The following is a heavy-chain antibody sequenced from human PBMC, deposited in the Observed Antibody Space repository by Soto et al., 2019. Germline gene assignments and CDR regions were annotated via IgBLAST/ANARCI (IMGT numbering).Heavy chain of an antibody. D-gene: IGHD3-9*01. CDR2: INHSGST. CDR3: ARVKGILTGYYPYYYGMDV. V-gene: IGHV4-34*01. J-gene: IGHJ6*02. CDR1: GGSFSGYY. Sequence: PSETLSLTCAVYGGSFSGYYWSWIRQPPGKGLEWIGEINHSGSTNYNPSLKSRVTISVDTSKNQFSLKLSSVTAADTAVYYCARVKGILTGYYPYYYGMDVWGQGTLVTVSS.